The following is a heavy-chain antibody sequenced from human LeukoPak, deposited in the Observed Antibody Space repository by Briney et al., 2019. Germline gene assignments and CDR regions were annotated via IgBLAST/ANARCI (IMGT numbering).Heavy chain of an antibody. J-gene: IGHJ4*02. CDR1: GFTFSDYN. Sequence: GGSLRLSCAASGFTFSDYNMSWIRQAPGKGLGWVSYISSSGSTIYYADSVKGRFTISRDNAKNSLYLQMNSLRAEDTAVYYCARVGATDYFDCWGQGTLVTVSS. CDR2: ISSSGSTI. CDR3: ARVGATDYFDC. D-gene: IGHD1-26*01. V-gene: IGHV3-11*01.